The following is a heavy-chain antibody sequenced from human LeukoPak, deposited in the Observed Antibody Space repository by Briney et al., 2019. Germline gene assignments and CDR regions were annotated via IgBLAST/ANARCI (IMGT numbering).Heavy chain of an antibody. V-gene: IGHV1-8*03. D-gene: IGHD6-6*01. CDR1: GYTFSSHD. J-gene: IGHJ4*02. CDR2: MNPNTGNT. CDR3: ARVGYGSSDY. Sequence: GASVKVSCKASGYTFSSHDINWVRQATGQGLEWMGWMNPNTGNTGYAQKFQGRVTITRNTSISTAYMELSSLRSEDTALYYCARVGYGSSDYWGQGTLVTVSS.